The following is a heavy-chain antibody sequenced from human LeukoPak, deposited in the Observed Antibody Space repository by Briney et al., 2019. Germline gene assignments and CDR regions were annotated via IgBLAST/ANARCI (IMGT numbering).Heavy chain of an antibody. D-gene: IGHD3-22*01. Sequence: PSETLSLTCTVSGGSISSSSYYWGWIRQPPGKGLEWIGTIYYSGSTYYNPSLKSRVTISVDTSKNQISLKLSSVTAADTAVYYCTCGYYSRGDYWGQGTLVTVSS. J-gene: IGHJ4*02. CDR2: IYYSGST. CDR1: GGSISSSSYY. V-gene: IGHV4-39*01. CDR3: TCGYYSRGDY.